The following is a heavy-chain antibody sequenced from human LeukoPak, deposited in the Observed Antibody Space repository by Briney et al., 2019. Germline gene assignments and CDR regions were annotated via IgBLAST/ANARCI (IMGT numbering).Heavy chain of an antibody. Sequence: PGGTLRLSCAASGFTFSSYGMSWVRQAPGKGLEWVSAISGSGGSTYYADPVKGRFTISRDNSKNTLYLQMNSLRAEDTAVYYCAKEHPNAYDYVWGSYRYLYYFDYWGQGTLVTVSS. V-gene: IGHV3-23*01. CDR1: GFTFSSYG. J-gene: IGHJ4*02. CDR3: AKEHPNAYDYVWGSYRYLYYFDY. D-gene: IGHD3-16*02. CDR2: ISGSGGST.